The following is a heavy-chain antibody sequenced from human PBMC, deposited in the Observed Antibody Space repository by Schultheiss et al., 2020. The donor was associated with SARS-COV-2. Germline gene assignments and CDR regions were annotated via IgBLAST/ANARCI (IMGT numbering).Heavy chain of an antibody. CDR2: ISSSGSTI. CDR3: AREGGAVAGPYFDY. Sequence: GGSLRLSCAASGFTFRTHAMNWVRQAPGKGLEWVSYISSSGSTIYYADSVKGRFTISRDNAKNSLYLQMNSLRAEDTAVYYCAREGGAVAGPYFDYWGQGTLVTVSS. V-gene: IGHV3-48*03. D-gene: IGHD6-19*01. CDR1: GFTFRTHA. J-gene: IGHJ4*02.